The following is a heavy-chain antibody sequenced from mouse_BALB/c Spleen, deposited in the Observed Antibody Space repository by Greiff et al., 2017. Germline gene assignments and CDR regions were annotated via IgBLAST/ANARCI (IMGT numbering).Heavy chain of an antibody. V-gene: IGHV2-9*02. J-gene: IGHJ3*01. Sequence: VKLVESGPGLVAPSQSLSITCTVSGFSLTSYGVHWVRQPPGKGLEWLGVIWAGGSTNYNSALMSRLSISKDNSKSQVFLKMNSLQTDDTAMYYCARTGITPWFAYWGQGTLVTVSA. CDR3: ARTGITPWFAY. CDR1: GFSLTSYG. CDR2: IWAGGST. D-gene: IGHD2-4*01.